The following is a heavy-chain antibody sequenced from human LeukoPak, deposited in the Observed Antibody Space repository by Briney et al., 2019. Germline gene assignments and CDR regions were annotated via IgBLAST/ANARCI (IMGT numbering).Heavy chain of an antibody. V-gene: IGHV1-18*01. CDR2: ISAYNGNT. D-gene: IGHD2-2*01. CDR3: ASDVGYCRSTSCYGLYY. J-gene: IGHJ4*02. CDR1: GYTFTNYG. Sequence: ASVKVSCKASGYTFTNYGVTWMRQAPGQGLEWMGWISAYNGNTKYAQKLQGRVTMTTDTSTSTAYMELRSLRSDDTAVYYCASDVGYCRSTSCYGLYYWGQETLVTVSS.